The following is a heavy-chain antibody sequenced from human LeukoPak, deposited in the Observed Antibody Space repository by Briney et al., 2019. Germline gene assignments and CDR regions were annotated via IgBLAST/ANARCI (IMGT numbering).Heavy chain of an antibody. CDR2: IKSDGSEE. CDR3: ARGDLWLGH. Sequence: GGSLRLSCATSGFIFRSYWMCWVRQAPGKGLEWVANIKSDGSEEYYGDSVKGRFTISRDNAKNSLYLQMNSLRVEDTAVYYRARGDLWLGHWGQGSLVTVSS. CDR1: GFIFRSYW. D-gene: IGHD3-10*01. V-gene: IGHV3-7*01. J-gene: IGHJ4*02.